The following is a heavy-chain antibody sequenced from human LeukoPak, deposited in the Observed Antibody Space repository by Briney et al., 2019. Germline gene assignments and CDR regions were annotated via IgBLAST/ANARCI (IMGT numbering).Heavy chain of an antibody. V-gene: IGHV3-21*01. CDR3: ARFIAAPYYFDY. CDR1: GFTFSSYS. J-gene: IGHJ4*02. CDR2: ISGSRSYI. Sequence: GGSLRLSCAASGFTFSSYSMNWVRQAPGKGLEWVSFISGSRSYIYYADSVKGRFTISRDNAKNSLYLQMNSLRAEDTAVYYCARFIAAPYYFDYWGRGTLVTVSS. D-gene: IGHD6-13*01.